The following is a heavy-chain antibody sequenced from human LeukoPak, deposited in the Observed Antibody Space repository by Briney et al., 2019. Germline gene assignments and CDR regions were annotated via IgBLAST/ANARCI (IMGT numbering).Heavy chain of an antibody. D-gene: IGHD6-13*01. Sequence: SETLSLTCIVSGGSISSGTYYWGWIRQPPGKGLEWIGSIYYSGSTYYNPSLKSRVTISVDTSKNQFSLKLSSVTAADTAVYYCARPESSSWSFDYWGQGTLVTVSS. V-gene: IGHV4-39*01. J-gene: IGHJ4*02. CDR2: IYYSGST. CDR3: ARPESSSWSFDY. CDR1: GGSISSGTYY.